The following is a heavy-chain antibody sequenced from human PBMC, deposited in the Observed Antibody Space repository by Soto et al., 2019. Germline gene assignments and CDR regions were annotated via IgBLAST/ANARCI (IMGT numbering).Heavy chain of an antibody. J-gene: IGHJ5*02. CDR2: INAGNGNT. Sequence: ASVKVSCKASGYTFTSYAMHWVRQAPGQRLEWMGWINAGNGNTKYSQKFQGRVTITRDTSASTAYMELSSLRSEDTAVCYCARYLVRGVIKNNWFDPWGQGTLVTVSS. CDR3: ARYLVRGVIKNNWFDP. V-gene: IGHV1-3*01. D-gene: IGHD3-10*01. CDR1: GYTFTSYA.